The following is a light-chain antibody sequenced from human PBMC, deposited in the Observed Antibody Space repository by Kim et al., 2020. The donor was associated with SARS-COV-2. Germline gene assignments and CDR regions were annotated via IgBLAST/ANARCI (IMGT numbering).Light chain of an antibody. J-gene: IGKJ4*02. CDR3: QQYNNCPLT. V-gene: IGKV3-15*01. Sequence: EVVMTQSPVTLSVSPGERATLSCRASQSVSRNLAWYQQKPGQAPRLLIYGASTRATGIPGRFSGSGSGTEFTLTISSLQSEDVAVYSSQQYNNCPLTFGRGTKLE. CDR2: GAS. CDR1: QSVSRN.